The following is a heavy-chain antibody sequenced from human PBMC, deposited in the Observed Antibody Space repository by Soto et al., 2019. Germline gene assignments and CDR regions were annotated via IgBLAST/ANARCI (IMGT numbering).Heavy chain of an antibody. CDR3: AKCSVGTVRTSGWCNLFDP. D-gene: IGHD6-19*01. CDR2: IRVGGGDT. CDR1: GFTFSSSA. J-gene: IGHJ5*02. Sequence: EVRLLESGGGLAQPGGSRRLSCAASGFTFSSSAMNWVRQAPGKGLEWVSSIRVGGGDTFYADSVRGRFTVSRDISRNTLYLPMNSLRAHATAIYYCAKCSVGTVRTSGWCNLFDPWGQGTLVTVSS. V-gene: IGHV3-23*01.